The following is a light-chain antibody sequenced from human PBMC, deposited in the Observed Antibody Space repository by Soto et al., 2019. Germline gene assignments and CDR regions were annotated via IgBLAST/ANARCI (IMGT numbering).Light chain of an antibody. CDR3: QGRT. V-gene: IGKV1-5*03. CDR2: KAS. CDR1: QSISSW. J-gene: IGKJ1*01. Sequence: DIQMTQSPSTLFASVGDRVTITCRASQSISSWLAWYQQKPGKAPKLLIYKASSLESGVPSRFSGSGSGTEFTLTISSLQPDDFATYYCQGRTFGQGTKVEIK.